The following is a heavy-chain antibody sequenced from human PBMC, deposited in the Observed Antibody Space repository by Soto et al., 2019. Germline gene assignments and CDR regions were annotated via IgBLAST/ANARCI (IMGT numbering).Heavy chain of an antibody. J-gene: IGHJ5*02. V-gene: IGHV4-59*08. CDR1: GGSISSYY. CDR3: AGHAVSPPDNWFDP. Sequence: QVQLQESGPGLVKPSETLSLTCTVSGGSISSYYWSWIRQPPGKGLEWIGYIYYSGSTNYNPSLKSRFTITVDTSKNQFPLKLSSVTAADTAVYYCAGHAVSPPDNWFDPWGQGTLVTVSS. CDR2: IYYSGST.